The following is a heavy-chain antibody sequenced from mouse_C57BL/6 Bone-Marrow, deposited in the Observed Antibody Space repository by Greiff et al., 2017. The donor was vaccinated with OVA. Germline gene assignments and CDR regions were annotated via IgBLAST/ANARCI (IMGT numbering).Heavy chain of an antibody. CDR1: GYTFTSYG. Sequence: VKLQESGAELARPGASVKLSCKASGYTFTSYGISWVKQRTGQGLEWIGEIYPRSGNTHYNEKFKGKATLTADKSSSTAYMELRSLTSEDSAVYFCARRAQVDYGGRGTTLTVSA. V-gene: IGHV1-81*01. D-gene: IGHD3-2*02. CDR2: IYPRSGNT. CDR3: ARRAQVDY. J-gene: IGHJ2*01.